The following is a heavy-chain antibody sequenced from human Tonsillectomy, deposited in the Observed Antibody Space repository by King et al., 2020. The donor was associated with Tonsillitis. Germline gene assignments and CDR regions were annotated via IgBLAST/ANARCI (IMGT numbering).Heavy chain of an antibody. V-gene: IGHV3-30*02. Sequence: VQSGGSLRLSCPASGFTFSYYAMHWVRQAPGRGLEWVAFMRHDGSVKSYRDSVKGRFTISRDNSKNTLYLQMNSLRPEDTAVYYCANLARDFDYWGQGTLVTVSS. CDR2: MRHDGSVK. CDR1: GFTFSYYA. J-gene: IGHJ4*02. CDR3: ANLARDFDY.